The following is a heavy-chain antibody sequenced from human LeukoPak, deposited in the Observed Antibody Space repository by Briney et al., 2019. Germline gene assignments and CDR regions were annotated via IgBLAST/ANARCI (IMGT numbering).Heavy chain of an antibody. Sequence: PGGSLRLSCAASGFTFSSYAMHWVRQAPGKGLEWVAVISYDGSNKYYADSAKGRFTIPRDNSKNTLYLQMNSLRAEDTAVYYCARAGPYDSSGYYYPCSFDYWGQGTLVTVSS. CDR2: ISYDGSNK. CDR3: ARAGPYDSSGYYYPCSFDY. CDR1: GFTFSSYA. J-gene: IGHJ4*02. D-gene: IGHD3-22*01. V-gene: IGHV3-30*04.